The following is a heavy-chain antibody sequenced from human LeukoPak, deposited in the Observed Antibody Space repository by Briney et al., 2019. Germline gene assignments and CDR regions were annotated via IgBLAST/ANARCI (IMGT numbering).Heavy chain of an antibody. D-gene: IGHD2-15*01. J-gene: IGHJ5*02. Sequence: GGSLRLSCAASGFTFSSYAMSWVRQAPGKGLEWVSAISGSGGSTYYADSVKGRFTISRDNSKNTLYLQMNSLRAEDTAVYYCAKGAGCSGGSCYSDSWFDPWGQGTLVTVSS. CDR3: AKGAGCSGGSCYSDSWFDP. CDR1: GFTFSSYA. CDR2: ISGSGGST. V-gene: IGHV3-23*01.